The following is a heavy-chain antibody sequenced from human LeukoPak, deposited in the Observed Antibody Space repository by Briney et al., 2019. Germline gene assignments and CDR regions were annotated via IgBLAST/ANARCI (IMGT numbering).Heavy chain of an antibody. CDR1: GGTFSSYA. CDR3: ASSDIVVVPAATYYFDY. V-gene: IGHV1-69*13. J-gene: IGHJ4*02. CDR2: IIPIFGTA. Sequence: SVKVSCKASGGTFSSYAIGWVRQAPGQGLEWMGGIIPIFGTANYAQKFQGRVTITADESTSTAYMELSSLRSEDTAVYYCASSDIVVVPAATYYFDYWGQGTLVTVSS. D-gene: IGHD2-2*01.